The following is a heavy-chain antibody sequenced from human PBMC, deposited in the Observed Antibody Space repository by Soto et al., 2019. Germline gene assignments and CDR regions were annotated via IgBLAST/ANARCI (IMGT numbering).Heavy chain of an antibody. Sequence: QVQLVQSGAEVKKPGSSVKVSCKASGGTLSNYSITWVRQAPGQGLEWMGGIIPLFETANYAQKFQGRVTITADKSTNTAIMELSSLKSGDTAVYYCATEGFGESYYVHWGQGTLVTVSS. D-gene: IGHD1-26*01. J-gene: IGHJ4*02. CDR3: ATEGFGESYYVH. V-gene: IGHV1-69*06. CDR1: GGTLSNYS. CDR2: IIPLFETA.